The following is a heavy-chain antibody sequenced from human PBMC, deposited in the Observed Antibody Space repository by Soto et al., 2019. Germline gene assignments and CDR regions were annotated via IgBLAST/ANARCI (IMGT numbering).Heavy chain of an antibody. J-gene: IGHJ4*02. CDR3: ARGVVTTDYFDY. Sequence: SVKVSCKASGYTFTSYDINWVRQATGQGLEWMGWMNPNSGNTGYAQKFQGRVTMTRNTSISTAYMELSSLRSEDTAVYYCARGVVTTDYFDYWGQGTLVTVSS. V-gene: IGHV1-8*01. D-gene: IGHD2-21*02. CDR2: MNPNSGNT. CDR1: GYTFTSYD.